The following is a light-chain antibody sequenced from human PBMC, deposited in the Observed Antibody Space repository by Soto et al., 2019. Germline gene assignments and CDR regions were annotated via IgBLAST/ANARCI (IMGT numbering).Light chain of an antibody. V-gene: IGLV1-47*01. CDR1: SSNIGSNY. CDR2: RNN. CDR3: AAWDDSLRGVV. Sequence: QSVLTQPPSASGTPGQRGTISCSGSSSNIGSNYVYWYQQLPGTAPKLLIYRNNQRPSGVADRFSGSKAGTSASLAISGLRSEDEADYYCAAWDDSLRGVVFGGGTQLTVL. J-gene: IGLJ2*01.